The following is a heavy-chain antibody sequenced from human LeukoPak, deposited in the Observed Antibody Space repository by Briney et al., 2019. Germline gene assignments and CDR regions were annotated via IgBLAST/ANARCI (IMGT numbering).Heavy chain of an antibody. Sequence: PGGSLRLSCAASGFTFSSYGMRWVRQAPGKGLEWVAVIPYDGSNKYYADSVKGRFTISRDNSKNTLYLQMNSLRAEDTAVYYCAKDMWELLPASPADYWGQGNLVTVSS. CDR2: IPYDGSNK. V-gene: IGHV3-30*18. D-gene: IGHD1-26*01. CDR3: AKDMWELLPASPADY. J-gene: IGHJ4*02. CDR1: GFTFSSYG.